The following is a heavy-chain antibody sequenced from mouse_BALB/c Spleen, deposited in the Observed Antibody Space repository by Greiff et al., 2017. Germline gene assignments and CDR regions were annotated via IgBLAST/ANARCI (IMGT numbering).Heavy chain of an antibody. D-gene: IGHD2-4*01. CDR2: ILPGSGST. V-gene: IGHV1-9*01. J-gene: IGHJ4*01. Sequence: VQLQQSGAELMKPGASVKISCKATGYTFSSYWIEWVKQRPGHGLEWIGEILPGSGSTNYNEKFKGKATFTADTSSNTAYMQLSSLTSEDSAVYYCARSLVVYYDYDGPGDYWGQGTSVTVSS. CDR3: ARSLVVYYDYDGPGDY. CDR1: GYTFSSYW.